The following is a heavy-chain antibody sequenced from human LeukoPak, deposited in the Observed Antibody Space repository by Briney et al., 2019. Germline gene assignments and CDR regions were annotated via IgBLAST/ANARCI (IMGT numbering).Heavy chain of an antibody. Sequence: GRSLRLSCAAPGFTFSSYGMHWVRQAPGKGLEGVAVIWYDGSNKYYADSLKGRFTISRDNSKNTLYLQMNSLRAEDTAVYYCARDNDSLFDYWGQGTLVTVSS. D-gene: IGHD2-15*01. CDR1: GFTFSSYG. CDR2: IWYDGSNK. J-gene: IGHJ4*02. CDR3: ARDNDSLFDY. V-gene: IGHV3-33*01.